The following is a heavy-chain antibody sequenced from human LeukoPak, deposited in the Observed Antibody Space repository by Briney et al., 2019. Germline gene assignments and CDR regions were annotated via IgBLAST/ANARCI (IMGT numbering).Heavy chain of an antibody. CDR3: ATVYYYDSSGYHQFDY. CDR1: GYTLTELS. V-gene: IGHV1-24*01. Sequence: ASVKVSCKVFGYTLTELSMHWVRQAPGKGLEWMGGFDPEDGETIYAQKFQGRVTMTEDTSTDTAYMELSSLRSEDTAVYYCATVYYYDSSGYHQFDYWGQGTLVTVSS. D-gene: IGHD3-22*01. CDR2: FDPEDGET. J-gene: IGHJ4*02.